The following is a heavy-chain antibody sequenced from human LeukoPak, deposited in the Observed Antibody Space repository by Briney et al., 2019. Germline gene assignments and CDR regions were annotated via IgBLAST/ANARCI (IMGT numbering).Heavy chain of an antibody. CDR2: IYYSGST. J-gene: IGHJ4*02. D-gene: IGHD3-22*01. CDR3: ARATTYYYDSSGYYNFDY. V-gene: IGHV4-59*01. CDR1: GGSMSSYY. Sequence: SETLSLTCTVSGGSMSSYYWSWIRQPPGKGLEWIGYIYYSGSTNYNPSLKSRVTIPVDTSKNQFSLKLSSVTAADTAVYYCARATTYYYDSSGYYNFDYWGQGTLVTVSS.